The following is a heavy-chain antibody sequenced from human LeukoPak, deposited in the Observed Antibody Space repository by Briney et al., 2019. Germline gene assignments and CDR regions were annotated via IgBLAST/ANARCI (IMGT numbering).Heavy chain of an antibody. V-gene: IGHV3-23*01. D-gene: IGHD1-26*01. CDR1: GFTFSINA. CDR3: AKYRGTAGKYYFDY. Sequence: GGSLRLSCAASGFTFSINAMSWVRQAPGKGLEWVSGISGSGGSTYYADSVKGRFTFSRDNSKNTLYLQMDSLRAEDTAVYYCAKYRGTAGKYYFDYWGQGTLVTVSS. CDR2: ISGSGGST. J-gene: IGHJ4*02.